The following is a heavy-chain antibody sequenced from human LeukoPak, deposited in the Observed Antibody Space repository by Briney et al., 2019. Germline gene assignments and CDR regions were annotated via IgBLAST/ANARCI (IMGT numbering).Heavy chain of an antibody. CDR3: VKKGQADDYGNPD. D-gene: IGHD4-17*01. J-gene: IGHJ4*02. V-gene: IGHV3-23*01. CDR1: GFTFTSYD. Sequence: GGSLRLSCAASGFTFTSYDMSWVRQAPGKGLECVSAINRGVGRTYYADSVKGRFTISRDNSKNTLYLQMNNLRADDTAVYYCVKKGQADDYGNPDWGQGALVTVSP. CDR2: INRGVGRT.